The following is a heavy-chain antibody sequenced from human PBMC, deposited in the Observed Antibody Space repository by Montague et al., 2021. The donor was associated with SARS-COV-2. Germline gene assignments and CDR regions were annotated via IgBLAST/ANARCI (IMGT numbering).Heavy chain of an antibody. CDR2: ISSSSYI. CDR3: AREIVTLAGLGLIREYGMDV. J-gene: IGHJ6*02. Sequence: SLRLSCAASGFTFSSYSMNWVRQAPGKGLEWVSSISSSSYIYYXXXVXXXFTXSRDNAKNSLYLQMHSLRAEDTAVYSCAREIVTLAGLGLIREYGMDVWGQGTTVTVSS. V-gene: IGHV3-21*01. D-gene: IGHD2-15*01. CDR1: GFTFSSYS.